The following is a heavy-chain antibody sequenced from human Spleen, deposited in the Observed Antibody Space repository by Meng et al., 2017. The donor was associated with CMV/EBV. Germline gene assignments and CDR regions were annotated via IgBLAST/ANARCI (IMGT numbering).Heavy chain of an antibody. CDR3: ARDQGGYDNHFDY. CDR2: IYISGNT. V-gene: IGHV4-4*07. J-gene: IGHJ4*02. D-gene: IGHD3-22*01. Sequence: QVQLQESGPGLVKPSXXXXPTCTVSGGSISSDYWSWIRQPAGKGLEWIGRIYISGNTNYNPSLKSRVTMSLDTSKNQFSLKVSSVTAADTAVYYCARDQGGYDNHFDYWGQGTLVTVSS. CDR1: GGSISSDY.